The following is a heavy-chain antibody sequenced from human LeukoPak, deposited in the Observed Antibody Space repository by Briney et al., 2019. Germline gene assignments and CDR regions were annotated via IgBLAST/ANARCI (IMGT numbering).Heavy chain of an antibody. V-gene: IGHV3-48*03. Sequence: GGSLRLSCAASGFALNTYEMNWVRQAPGKGLEWIADITISGHTKNYADSAKGRFTISRDNAGTSLYLQMNSLRVEDTGVYYCARGDPHADLWGQGTLVTVSS. CDR3: ARGDPHADL. J-gene: IGHJ5*02. CDR2: ITISGHTK. CDR1: GFALNTYE.